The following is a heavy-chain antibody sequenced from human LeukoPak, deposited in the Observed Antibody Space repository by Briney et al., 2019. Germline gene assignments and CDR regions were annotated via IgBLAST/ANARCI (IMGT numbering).Heavy chain of an antibody. CDR3: AQSSGWDSLKY. V-gene: IGHV1-2*02. CDR1: GHTFTCYY. Sequence: GASVKVSCKASGHTFTCYYMHWVRQAPGQGLEWMGWINPNSGGTNHAQKFQGRVSMTRDTSISTAYMELSRLRSDDTAVYYCAQSSGWDSLKYWGQGTLVTVSS. J-gene: IGHJ4*02. CDR2: INPNSGGT. D-gene: IGHD6-19*01.